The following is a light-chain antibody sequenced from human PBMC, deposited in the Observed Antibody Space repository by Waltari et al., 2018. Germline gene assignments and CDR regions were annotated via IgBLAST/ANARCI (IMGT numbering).Light chain of an antibody. V-gene: IGKV1-5*01. CDR2: DAS. J-gene: IGKJ2*01. Sequence: DIQMTQSPSTLSASVGDRVTITCRASQSISGWLAWYQQKPGEAPKLLIYDASNLESGVPSRFSGSGAGTEFTLTISSLQPDDFATYYCQQSYITTYTFGQGTKLEIK. CDR1: QSISGW. CDR3: QQSYITTYT.